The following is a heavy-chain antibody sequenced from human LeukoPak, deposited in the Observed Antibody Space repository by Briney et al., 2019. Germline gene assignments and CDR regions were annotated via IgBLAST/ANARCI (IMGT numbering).Heavy chain of an antibody. CDR2: IYTRGST. D-gene: IGHD6-19*01. Sequence: PSETLSLTCTVSGGSISSGTYYWSWIRQPAGKGLEWIGRIYTRGSTNYNPSLKSRVTISVDTSKNQFSLRLSSVTAADTAVYYCAREDDSSGWYFDYWGQGTLVTVSS. CDR1: GGSISSGTYY. V-gene: IGHV4-61*02. J-gene: IGHJ4*02. CDR3: AREDDSSGWYFDY.